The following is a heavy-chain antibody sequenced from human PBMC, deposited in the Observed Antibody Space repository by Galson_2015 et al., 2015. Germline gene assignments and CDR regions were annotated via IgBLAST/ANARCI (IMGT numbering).Heavy chain of an antibody. CDR2: ISGAGDST. V-gene: IGHV3-23*01. CDR1: GFTFRSYA. J-gene: IGHJ6*02. Sequence: SLRLSCAAAGFTFRSYAMSWVRQAPGTGLEWVSAISGAGDSTYYVDSAKRRCTISRDNSRNSVLLQMNSLRAEDTAVYYCAKALLKFDKTGYRYYYYGMDVWGQGTTVTVAS. D-gene: IGHD3-16*02. CDR3: AKALLKFDKTGYRYYYYGMDV.